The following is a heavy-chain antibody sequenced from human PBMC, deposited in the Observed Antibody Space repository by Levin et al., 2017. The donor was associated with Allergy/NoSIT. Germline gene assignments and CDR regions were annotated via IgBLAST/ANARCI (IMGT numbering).Heavy chain of an antibody. CDR1: GFTFSSYA. Sequence: GGSLRLSCAASGFTFSSYAMSWVRQAPGKGLEWVSAINDSGDTTFSPDSVKGRFTISRDNSKNTLYLQMNSLRAGDTAVDYCAKVTRQHGVLTSGFDYGGQGTLVTVSS. J-gene: IGHJ4*02. V-gene: IGHV3-23*01. CDR2: INDSGDTT. CDR3: AKVTRQHGVLTSGFDY. D-gene: IGHD3-22*01.